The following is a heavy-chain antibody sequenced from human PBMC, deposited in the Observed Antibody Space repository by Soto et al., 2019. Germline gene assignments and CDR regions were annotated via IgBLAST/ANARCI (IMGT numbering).Heavy chain of an antibody. J-gene: IGHJ6*02. CDR1: GGPFISYA. CDR2: IIPIFGTA. D-gene: IGHD6-6*01. CDR3: QIVLAYYYYYGMDV. Sequence: SVKVACQASGGPFISYAVIWVRQAPGQGLEWMGGIIPIFGTANYAQKFQGRVTITADESTSTACMELSSLRSEDTAVYYCQIVLAYYYYYGMDVWGQRTTVTVSS. V-gene: IGHV1-69*01.